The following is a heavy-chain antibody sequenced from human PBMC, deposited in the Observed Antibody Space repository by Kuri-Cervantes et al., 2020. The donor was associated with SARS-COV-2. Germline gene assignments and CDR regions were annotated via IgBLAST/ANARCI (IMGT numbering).Heavy chain of an antibody. CDR3: AKDRIGVPDF. J-gene: IGHJ4*02. CDR2: ISNDGKNK. V-gene: IGHV3-30*18. Sequence: GESLKISCAVSGFNFSGTDMHWVRQSPGKGLEWVAVISNDGKNKKSIASGKGRFTISRDNSQNILYLQMKSLTSEDTAIYYCAKDRIGVPDFWGQGTLVTVSS. D-gene: IGHD2-15*01. CDR1: GFNFSGTD.